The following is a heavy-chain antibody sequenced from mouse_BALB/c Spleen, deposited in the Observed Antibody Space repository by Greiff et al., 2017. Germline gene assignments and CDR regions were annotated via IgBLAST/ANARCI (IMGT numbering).Heavy chain of an antibody. CDR2: ISSGSSTI. V-gene: IGHV5-17*02. D-gene: IGHD2-4*01. Sequence: EVMLVESGGGLVQPGGSRKLSCAASGFTFSSFGMHWVRQAPEKGLEWVAYISSGSSTIYYADTVKGRFTISRDNPKNTLFLQMTSLRSEDTAMYYCARASTMILVMDYWGQGTSVTVSS. CDR1: GFTFSSFG. J-gene: IGHJ4*01. CDR3: ARASTMILVMDY.